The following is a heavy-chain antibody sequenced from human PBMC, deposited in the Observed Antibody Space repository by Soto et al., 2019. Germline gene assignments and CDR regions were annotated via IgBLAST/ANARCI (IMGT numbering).Heavy chain of an antibody. CDR3: ARAPLDYYDSSGYPPSFDY. J-gene: IGHJ4*02. CDR1: GGSISSGGYY. V-gene: IGHV4-31*03. D-gene: IGHD3-22*01. CDR2: IYYSGST. Sequence: SETLSLTCTVSGGSISSGGYYWSWIRQHPGKGLEWIGYIYYSGSTYYNPSLKSRVTISVDTSKNQFSLKLSSVTAADTAVYYCARAPLDYYDSSGYPPSFDYWGQGTLVTVS.